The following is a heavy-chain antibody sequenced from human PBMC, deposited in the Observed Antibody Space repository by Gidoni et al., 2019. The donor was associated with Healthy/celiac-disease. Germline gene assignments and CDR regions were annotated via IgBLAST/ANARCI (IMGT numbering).Heavy chain of an antibody. CDR1: GFTFSSYE. D-gene: IGHD4-17*01. J-gene: IGHJ5*02. V-gene: IGHV3-48*03. CDR2: ISSSGSTI. Sequence: EVQLVESGGGLVQPGGSPRLSCAASGFTFSSYEMNWVRQAPGKGLEWVSYISSSGSTIYYADSVKGRFTISRDNAKNSLYLQMNSLRAEDTAVYYCARGPAYTVTPWGQGTLVTVSS. CDR3: ARGPAYTVTP.